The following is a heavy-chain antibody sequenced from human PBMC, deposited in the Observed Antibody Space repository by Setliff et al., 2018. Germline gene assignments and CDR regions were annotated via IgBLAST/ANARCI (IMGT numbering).Heavy chain of an antibody. D-gene: IGHD3-22*01. Sequence: ASVKVSCKASGYTFNSYGINWLRQAPGQGLEWLGWISPYNGNTKYAQTVQDRITMATDASTRTSYMKLSSLRSDDTAVYFCARSSDSGYYHQRDAFDIWGQGTRVTVSS. CDR1: GYTFNSYG. V-gene: IGHV1-18*04. J-gene: IGHJ3*02. CDR3: ARSSDSGYYHQRDAFDI. CDR2: ISPYNGNT.